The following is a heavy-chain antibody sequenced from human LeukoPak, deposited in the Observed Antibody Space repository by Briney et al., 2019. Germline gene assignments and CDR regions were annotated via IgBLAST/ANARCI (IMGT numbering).Heavy chain of an antibody. D-gene: IGHD2-15*01. CDR2: ISYDGSNK. CDR3: AREIVVVVAATKRENWFDP. J-gene: IGHJ5*02. V-gene: IGHV3-30*01. CDR1: GFTFSSYA. Sequence: GGSLRLSCAASGFTFSSYAMHWVRQAPGKGLEWVAVISYDGSNKYYADSVKGRFTISRDNSKNTLYLQMNSLRAEDTAVYYCAREIVVVVAATKRENWFDPWGQGTLVAVSS.